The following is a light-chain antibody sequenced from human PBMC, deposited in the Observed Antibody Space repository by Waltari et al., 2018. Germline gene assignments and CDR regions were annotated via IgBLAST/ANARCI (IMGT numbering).Light chain of an antibody. CDR3: QQRSKSFT. CDR2: DAS. Sequence: EIVLKQSPATLSLSPGDRATLSCRASQSISSYLAWYQQKPGQAPRLLIYDASTRATGIPAMFRGSGSVTDCTLTISSLEPEDFAIYYCQQRSKSFTFGPGTKVDMK. J-gene: IGKJ3*01. V-gene: IGKV3-11*01. CDR1: QSISSY.